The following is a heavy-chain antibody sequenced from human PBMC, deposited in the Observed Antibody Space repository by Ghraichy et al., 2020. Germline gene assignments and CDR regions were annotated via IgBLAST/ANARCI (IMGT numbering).Heavy chain of an antibody. CDR2: IIPIFGTA. CDR3: ASHPYDILTGSLTSPKDNWFDP. V-gene: IGHV1-69*13. J-gene: IGHJ5*02. D-gene: IGHD3-9*01. Sequence: SVKVSCKASGGTFSSYAISWVRQAPGQGLEWMGGIIPIFGTANYAQKFQGRVTITADESTSTAYMELSSLRSEDTAVYYCASHPYDILTGSLTSPKDNWFDPWGQGTLVTVSS. CDR1: GGTFSSYA.